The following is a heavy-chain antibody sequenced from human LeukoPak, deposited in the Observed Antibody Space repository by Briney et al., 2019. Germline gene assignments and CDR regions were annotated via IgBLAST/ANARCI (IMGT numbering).Heavy chain of an antibody. Sequence: PSETLSLTCTVSGGSISSYYWSWIRQPPGKGLEWIGSIYHSGSTYYNPSLKSRVTISVDTSKNQFSLKLSSVTAADTAVYYCARDGLQPFDYWGQGTLVTVSS. D-gene: IGHD4-11*01. CDR3: ARDGLQPFDY. CDR1: GGSISSYY. V-gene: IGHV4-38-2*02. CDR2: IYHSGST. J-gene: IGHJ4*02.